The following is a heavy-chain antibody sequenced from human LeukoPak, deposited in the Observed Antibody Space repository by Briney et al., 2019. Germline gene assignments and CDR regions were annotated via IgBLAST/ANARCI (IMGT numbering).Heavy chain of an antibody. J-gene: IGHJ5*02. Sequence: PGGSLRLSCAASGFTFTTYAMSWVRQAPGKGLEWVSAISGSGGSTYYADSVKGRFTISRDNSKNTLYPQMNSLRAEDTAVYCCAKERGAGLWFGELLGSDPWGQGTLVTVSS. V-gene: IGHV3-23*01. CDR2: ISGSGGST. CDR1: GFTFTTYA. D-gene: IGHD3-10*01. CDR3: AKERGAGLWFGELLGSDP.